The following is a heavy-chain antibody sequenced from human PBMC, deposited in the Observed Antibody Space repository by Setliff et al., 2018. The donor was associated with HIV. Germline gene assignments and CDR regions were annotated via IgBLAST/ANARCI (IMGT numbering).Heavy chain of an antibody. CDR1: GYFISSGYY. Sequence: SETLSLTCGVSGYFISSGYYWAWIRQSPGKGLEWIGTMYFSGNARISPFFKSRVTISVDTSKNHLSLNVTSVTAADTAVYYCARISQLLDYAMDVWGQGTTVTVSS. CDR3: ARISQLLDYAMDV. V-gene: IGHV4-38-2*01. CDR2: MYFSGNA. J-gene: IGHJ6*02. D-gene: IGHD6-13*01.